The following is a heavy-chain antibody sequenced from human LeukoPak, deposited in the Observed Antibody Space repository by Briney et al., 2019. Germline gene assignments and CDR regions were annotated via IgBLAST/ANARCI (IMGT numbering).Heavy chain of an antibody. J-gene: IGHJ4*02. Sequence: ASVKVSCKAFGYTFTDHYVHWVRQAPGQGLEWMGWINPKSGDTKYVQKLQGRLTMTRDTSLRTAYMELTRLGSDDTAVFYCATYCGADCAPGDYWGQGTLVTVSS. CDR2: INPKSGDT. CDR1: GYTFTDHY. CDR3: ATYCGADCAPGDY. V-gene: IGHV1-2*02. D-gene: IGHD2-21*01.